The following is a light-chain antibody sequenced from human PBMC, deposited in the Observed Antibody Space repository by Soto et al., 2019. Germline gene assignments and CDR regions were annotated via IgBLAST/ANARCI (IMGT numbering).Light chain of an antibody. CDR1: QSISSW. CDR2: DAS. CDR3: ELYNSHAT. V-gene: IGKV1-5*01. Sequence: DIQITQSPSNLSASVAYRVTIPYRASQSISSWLAWYQQKPGKAPKLLMYDASSLESGVPSRFSGSGSGTEFTLTISSLQPDDFATYYCELYNSHATFGQGTKVDIK. J-gene: IGKJ1*01.